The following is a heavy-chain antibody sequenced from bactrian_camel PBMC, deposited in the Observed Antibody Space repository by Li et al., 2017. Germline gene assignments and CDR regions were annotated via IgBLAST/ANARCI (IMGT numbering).Heavy chain of an antibody. CDR3: AAARTLGILYSEGEYNY. J-gene: IGHJ4*01. V-gene: IGHV3S6*01. Sequence: QLVESGGGLVQPGGSLTISCAASGFTFSSYWMSWVRQAPGRGLEWVSTMRNDGSNTGYADSVKGRFTISRDNAKNTVYLQMNSLNPEDTAMYICAAARTLGILYSEGEYNYWGQGTQVTVS. CDR1: GFTFSSYW. CDR2: MRNDGSNT. D-gene: IGHD1*01.